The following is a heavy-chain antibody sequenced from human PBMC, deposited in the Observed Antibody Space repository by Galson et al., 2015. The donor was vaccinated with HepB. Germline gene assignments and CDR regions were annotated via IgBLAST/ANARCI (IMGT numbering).Heavy chain of an antibody. D-gene: IGHD2/OR15-2a*01. Sequence: SLRLSCAASGFTFSMFAMSWVRQAPGKGLEWVSAISVSGETTYYADSVKGRFTISRDNAKNSLYLQMNSLRAEDTAVYYCAREATNRGGFDYWGQGTLVTVSS. CDR2: ISVSGETT. V-gene: IGHV3-23*01. J-gene: IGHJ4*02. CDR3: AREATNRGGFDY. CDR1: GFTFSMFA.